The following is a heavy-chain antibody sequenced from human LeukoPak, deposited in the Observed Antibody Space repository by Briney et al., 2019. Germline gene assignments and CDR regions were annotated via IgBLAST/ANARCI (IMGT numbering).Heavy chain of an antibody. D-gene: IGHD4-23*01. CDR2: ISHSGST. J-gene: IGHJ3*02. Sequence: SETLSLTCAVYGGSFSGYYWSWIRQPPGEGLEWIGEISHSGSTNYNPSLKSRVTISVDTSKNQFSLKLSSVTAADTAVYYCARARGGNFLRLDAFDIWGQGTMVTVSS. CDR3: ARARGGNFLRLDAFDI. V-gene: IGHV4-34*01. CDR1: GGSFSGYY.